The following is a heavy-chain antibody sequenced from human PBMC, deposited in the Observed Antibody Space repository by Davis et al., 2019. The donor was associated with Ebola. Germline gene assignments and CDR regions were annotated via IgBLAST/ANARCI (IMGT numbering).Heavy chain of an antibody. J-gene: IGHJ4*02. D-gene: IGHD1-14*01. V-gene: IGHV1-18*01. CDR2: IPTYNGNT. CDR3: ARAPDHFDY. CDR1: GYISTNYA. Sequence: ASVKVSCKASGYISTNYAINWVRQATGQGLEWMGWIPTYNGNTFYAQTLQGRVTLTTDTSRSTAYLELRSLRSDDTAVYYCARAPDHFDYWGQGTLVTVSS.